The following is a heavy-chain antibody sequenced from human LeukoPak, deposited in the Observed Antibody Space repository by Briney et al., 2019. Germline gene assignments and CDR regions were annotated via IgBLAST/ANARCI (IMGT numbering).Heavy chain of an antibody. V-gene: IGHV3-30*18. CDR3: AKGLAYCGGDCYSSYFDY. CDR2: ISYDGSNK. J-gene: IGHJ4*02. Sequence: SGGSLRLSCAASGFTFSSYGMHWVRQAPGKGLEWVAVISYDGSNKYYAGSVKGRFTISRDNSKNTLYLQMNSLRAEDTAVYYCAKGLAYCGGDCYSSYFDYWGQGTLVTVSS. CDR1: GFTFSSYG. D-gene: IGHD2-21*02.